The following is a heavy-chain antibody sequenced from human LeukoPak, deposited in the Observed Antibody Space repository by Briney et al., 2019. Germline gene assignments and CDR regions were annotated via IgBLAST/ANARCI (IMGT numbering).Heavy chain of an antibody. CDR3: AKTFTFYDSSDPIY. CDR2: ISGSGGST. V-gene: IGHV3-23*01. D-gene: IGHD3-22*01. CDR1: GFTFSSYA. J-gene: IGHJ4*02. Sequence: GGSLRLSCAASGFTFSSYAMSWVRQAPGKGLEWVSAISGSGGSTYYADSVKGRFTISRDNSKNTLCLQMNSLRAEDTAVYYCAKTFTFYDSSDPIYWGQGTLVTVSS.